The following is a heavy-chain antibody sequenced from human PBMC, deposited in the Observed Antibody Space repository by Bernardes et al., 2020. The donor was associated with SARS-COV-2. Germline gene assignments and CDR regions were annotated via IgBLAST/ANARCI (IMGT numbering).Heavy chain of an antibody. CDR3: AKCVQVSYAMDV. J-gene: IGHJ6*02. CDR1: GFTFSRHA. CDR2: ISGSGGRT. D-gene: IGHD2-8*02. V-gene: IGHV3-23*01. Sequence: GGSLRLSCAASGFTFSRHAMTWVRQAPGKGLEWLSGISGSGGRTYYADSVKGRFTISRNNSKDTLYLAMSSLKAEDTAIYYCAKCVQVSYAMDVWGQGPTVTVS.